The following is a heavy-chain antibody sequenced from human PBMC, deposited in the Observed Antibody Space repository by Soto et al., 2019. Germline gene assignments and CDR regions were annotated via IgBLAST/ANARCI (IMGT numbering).Heavy chain of an antibody. V-gene: IGHV3-23*01. Sequence: GGSLRLSCAASGFTFSTYAMSWVRQAPGKGLEWVSAISGSGGSTYYADSVKGRFTISRDNSKNTLYLQMNSLRAEDTDVYYYTTDPDSGYPGDWGQGTMVTVSS. CDR2: ISGSGGST. D-gene: IGHD5-12*01. CDR3: TTDPDSGYPGD. CDR1: GFTFSTYA. J-gene: IGHJ3*01.